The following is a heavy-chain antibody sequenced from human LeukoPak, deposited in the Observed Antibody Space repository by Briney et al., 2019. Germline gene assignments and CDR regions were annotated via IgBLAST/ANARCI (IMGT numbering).Heavy chain of an antibody. CDR1: GFTFSSYA. Sequence: GGSLRLSCAASGFTFSSYAMHWVRQAPGKGLEWVAVISYDGSNKYYADSVKDRFTISRDNSQNTLYLQMNSLRAEDTAVYYCARDWFGSLTGYYPFLWGQGTLVTVSS. V-gene: IGHV3-30-3*01. J-gene: IGHJ4*02. CDR2: ISYDGSNK. CDR3: ARDWFGSLTGYYPFL. D-gene: IGHD3-9*01.